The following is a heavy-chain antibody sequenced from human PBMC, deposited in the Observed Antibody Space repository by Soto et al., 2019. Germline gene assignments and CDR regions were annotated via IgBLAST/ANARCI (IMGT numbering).Heavy chain of an antibody. J-gene: IGHJ6*02. D-gene: IGHD2-21*02. CDR3: ARDLVVTAIYRYYYYGMDV. CDR2: IYSGGST. V-gene: IGHV3-53*04. CDR1: GFTVSSNY. Sequence: GASLRRSCAASGFTVSSNYMSWVRQAPGKGLEWVSVIYSGGSTYYADSVKGRFTISRHNSKNTLYLQMNSLRAEDTAVYYCARDLVVTAIYRYYYYGMDVWGQGTTVTVSS.